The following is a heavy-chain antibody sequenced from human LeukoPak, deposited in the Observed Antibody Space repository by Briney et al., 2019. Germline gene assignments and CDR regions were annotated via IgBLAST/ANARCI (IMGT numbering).Heavy chain of an antibody. D-gene: IGHD2-21*02. Sequence: GESLKISCKGSRYSFTSYWIGWVRQMPGKGLEWMGIIYPGDSDTRYSPSFQGQVTISADKSISTAYLQWSSLKASDTAMYYCATGPVVTAALSLDPDAFDIWGQGTMVTVSS. CDR3: ATGPVVTAALSLDPDAFDI. CDR2: IYPGDSDT. CDR1: RYSFTSYW. J-gene: IGHJ3*02. V-gene: IGHV5-51*01.